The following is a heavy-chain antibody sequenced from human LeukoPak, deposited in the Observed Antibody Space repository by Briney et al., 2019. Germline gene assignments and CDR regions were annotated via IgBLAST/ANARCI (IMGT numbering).Heavy chain of an antibody. CDR3: AKGGIAVASTSYYYYMDV. CDR1: GFTVSSNY. J-gene: IGHJ6*03. CDR2: ISGSGDST. D-gene: IGHD6-19*01. V-gene: IGHV3-23*01. Sequence: GGSLRLSCAASGFTVSSNYMSWVRQAPGKGLEWVSAISGSGDSTYYADSVKGRFTISGDNSMNTLYLQMNSLRAEDTAVYYCAKGGIAVASTSYYYYMDVWGKGTTVTISS.